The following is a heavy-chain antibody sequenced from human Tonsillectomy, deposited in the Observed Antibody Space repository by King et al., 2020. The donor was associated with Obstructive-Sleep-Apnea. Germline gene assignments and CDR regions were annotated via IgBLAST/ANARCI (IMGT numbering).Heavy chain of an antibody. CDR2: IRQEGSEK. J-gene: IGHJ4*02. D-gene: IGHD5-12*01. CDR1: GFSFSSYW. V-gene: IGHV3-7*01. CDR3: ARDQSKQAWPETFDN. Sequence: VQLVESVGGLVQPGGSLQLSCAASGFSFSSYWMSCVRQSPGKGLRWVANIRQEGSEKYYLDSVKGRFTISRDNAENSLYLQMNSLRAEDTAVYYCARDQSKQAWPETFDNWGQGTLVTVSS.